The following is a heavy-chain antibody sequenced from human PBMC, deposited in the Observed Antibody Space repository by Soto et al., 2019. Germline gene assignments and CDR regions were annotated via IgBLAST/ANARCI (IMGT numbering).Heavy chain of an antibody. Sequence: SETLSLTCTVSGGSLSDAGPYWSWIRQSPGKGLEWMAYISDTGNTYYNASLKSRVTISVDTSKNQFSLRLNSVTAADTALYYCARESSGSYYFWFDPWGQGTLVTVSS. D-gene: IGHD1-26*01. CDR1: GGSLSDAGPY. CDR3: ARESSGSYYFWFDP. J-gene: IGHJ5*02. V-gene: IGHV4-30-4*01. CDR2: ISDTGNT.